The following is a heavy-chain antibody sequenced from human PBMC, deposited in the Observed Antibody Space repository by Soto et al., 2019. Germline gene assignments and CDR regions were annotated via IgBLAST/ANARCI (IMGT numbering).Heavy chain of an antibody. Sequence: QVQLVQSGAEVKKPGASVKVSCKTSGYTFTGYYIHWVRQAPGQGLEWLGCIIPNSSGTNYAQKFQGRVTMTKDTSNSTAYMELSRLTSDDTAVYYCARARYCSGGTCFGNWFDPWGQGTLVTVSS. D-gene: IGHD2-15*01. J-gene: IGHJ5*02. CDR1: GYTFTGYY. CDR2: IIPNSSGT. CDR3: ARARYCSGGTCFGNWFDP. V-gene: IGHV1-2*02.